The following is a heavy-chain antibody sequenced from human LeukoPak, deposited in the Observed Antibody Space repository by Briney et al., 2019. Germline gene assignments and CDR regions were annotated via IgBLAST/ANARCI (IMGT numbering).Heavy chain of an antibody. CDR2: IYYSGAT. V-gene: IGHV4-59*01. D-gene: IGHD6-6*01. CDR3: ARRVAVSPVYAFDI. CDR1: GGSISNYY. J-gene: IGHJ3*02. Sequence: KPSETPSPTLTVPGGSISNYYRAWVRQPPRKGLEGNGYIYYSGATNYNPSLKSRVTISLDTSKNQFSLKLSSVTAADTAIYYCARRVAVSPVYAFDIWGRGTMVTVSS.